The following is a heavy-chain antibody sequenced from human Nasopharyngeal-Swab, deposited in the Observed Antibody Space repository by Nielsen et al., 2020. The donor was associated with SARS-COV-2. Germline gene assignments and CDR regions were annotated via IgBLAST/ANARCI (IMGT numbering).Heavy chain of an antibody. CDR2: ISSSSSYI. D-gene: IGHD3-22*01. V-gene: IGHV3-21*01. CDR1: GFTFSSYS. Sequence: GGSLRLSCAASGFTFSSYSMNWVRQAPGKGLEWVSSISSSSSYIYYADSVKGRFTISRDNSKNTLYLQMNSLRAEDTAVYYCARGGTYYYDSSGYRDFDYWGQGTLVTVSS. J-gene: IGHJ4*02. CDR3: ARGGTYYYDSSGYRDFDY.